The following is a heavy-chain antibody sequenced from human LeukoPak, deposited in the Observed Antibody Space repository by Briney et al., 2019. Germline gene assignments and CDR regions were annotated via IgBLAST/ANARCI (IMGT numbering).Heavy chain of an antibody. CDR1: GFTFDDYA. J-gene: IGHJ4*02. D-gene: IGHD3-22*01. Sequence: PGGSLRLSCAASGFTFDDYAMHWVRQAPGKGLEWVSGISWNSGSIGYADSVKGRFTISRDNAKNSLYLQMNSLRAEDTALYYCAKSWGYDSSGYYFDYWGQGTLATVSS. CDR3: AKSWGYDSSGYYFDY. CDR2: ISWNSGSI. V-gene: IGHV3-9*01.